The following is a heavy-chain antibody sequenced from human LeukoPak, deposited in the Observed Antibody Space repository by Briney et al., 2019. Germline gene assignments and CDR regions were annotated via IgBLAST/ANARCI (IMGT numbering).Heavy chain of an antibody. CDR2: ISYDGSNK. D-gene: IGHD7-27*01. V-gene: IGHV3-30*04. J-gene: IGHJ4*02. CDR1: GFTFSSYA. CDR3: ARDLAWGAFDY. Sequence: GGSLRLSCAASGFTFSSYAMHWVRQAPGKGLEWVAVISYDGSNKYYADSVKGRFTISRDNSKNTLYLQMNSLRAEDTAVYYCARDLAWGAFDYWGQGTLVTVSS.